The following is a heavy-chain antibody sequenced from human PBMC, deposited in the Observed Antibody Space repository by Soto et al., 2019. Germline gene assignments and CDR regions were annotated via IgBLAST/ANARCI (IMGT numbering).Heavy chain of an antibody. J-gene: IGHJ6*02. V-gene: IGHV1-69*13. CDR3: ARPSDTAMVSYYYGMDV. D-gene: IGHD5-18*01. CDR1: GGTFSSYA. Sequence: SVKVSCKASGGTFSSYAISWVRQAPGQGLEWMGGIIPIFGTANYAQKFQGRVTITADESTSTAYMELSSLRSEDTAVYYCARPSDTAMVSYYYGMDVWGQGTTVTVSS. CDR2: IIPIFGTA.